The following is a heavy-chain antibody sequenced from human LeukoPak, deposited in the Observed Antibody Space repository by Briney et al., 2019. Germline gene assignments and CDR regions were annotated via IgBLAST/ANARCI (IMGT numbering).Heavy chain of an antibody. J-gene: IGHJ4*02. CDR2: INAGNGNT. V-gene: IGHV1-3*01. D-gene: IGHD5-24*01. Sequence: ASVKVSCKASGYTFTSYAMHWVRQAPGQRLEWMGWINAGNGNTKYSQKFQGRVTITRDTSASTAYMELSSLRSEDTAVYYCARPSRWLQYLYFDYWDQGTLVTVSS. CDR1: GYTFTSYA. CDR3: ARPSRWLQYLYFDY.